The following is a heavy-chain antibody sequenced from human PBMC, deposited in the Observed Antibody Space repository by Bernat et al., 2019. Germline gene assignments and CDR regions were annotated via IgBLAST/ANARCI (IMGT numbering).Heavy chain of an antibody. D-gene: IGHD1-26*01. Sequence: QLQLQESGPGLVRPSETLSLTCSVSGNSISSRSHYWGWFRQPPGKGLEYIGTIYYTGSTYYNPSLRSRVTISMDTSKNHFSLKLSSVTAADTAVYYCARQIVGAHDFWGQGTLVTVSS. CDR3: ARQIVGAHDF. V-gene: IGHV4-39*01. J-gene: IGHJ4*02. CDR2: IYYTGST. CDR1: GNSISSRSHY.